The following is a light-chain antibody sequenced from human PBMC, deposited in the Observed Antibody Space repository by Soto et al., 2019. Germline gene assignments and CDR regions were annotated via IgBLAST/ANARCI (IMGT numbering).Light chain of an antibody. CDR3: SSRIGGTSVV. Sequence: QSALTQPPSASGSPGQSVTISCTGTSSDLGDFNYVSWYQQHPGQVPKLMIYEGTKRPSGVPDRFSGSKSGNTASLTVSGLQAEDEADYYCSSRIGGTSVVFGGGTKVTVL. V-gene: IGLV2-8*01. J-gene: IGLJ2*01. CDR1: SSDLGDFNY. CDR2: EGT.